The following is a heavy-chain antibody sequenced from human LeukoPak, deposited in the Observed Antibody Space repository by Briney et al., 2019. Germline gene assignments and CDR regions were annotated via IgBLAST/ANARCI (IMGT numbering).Heavy chain of an antibody. CDR3: ARAPEDYYDSSGRKGAFDI. CDR2: IYYSGST. D-gene: IGHD3-22*01. CDR1: GGSISSYY. Sequence: SETLSLTCTVSGGSISSYYWSWIRQPPGKGLEWIGYIYYSGSTNYNPSLKSRVTISVDTSKNQFSLKLGSVTAADTAVYYCARAPEDYYDSSGRKGAFDIWGQGTMVTVSS. J-gene: IGHJ3*02. V-gene: IGHV4-59*01.